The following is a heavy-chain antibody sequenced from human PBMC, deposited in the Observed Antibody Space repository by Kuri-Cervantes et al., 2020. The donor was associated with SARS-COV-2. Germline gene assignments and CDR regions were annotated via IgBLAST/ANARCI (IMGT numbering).Heavy chain of an antibody. V-gene: IGHV1-69*13. Sequence: SVKVSCKASGGTFSSYAISWVRQAPGQGLEWMGRIIPIFGTANYAQKFQGRVTITADESTSTAYMELRSLRSDDTAVYYCARDEAARPYYFDYWGQGTLVTVSS. D-gene: IGHD6-13*01. CDR3: ARDEAARPYYFDY. CDR2: IIPIFGTA. CDR1: GGTFSSYA. J-gene: IGHJ4*02.